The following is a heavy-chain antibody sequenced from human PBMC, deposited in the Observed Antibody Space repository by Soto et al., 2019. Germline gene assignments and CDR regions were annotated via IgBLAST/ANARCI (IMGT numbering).Heavy chain of an antibody. J-gene: IGHJ4*02. CDR3: ARDLNYGLLDY. D-gene: IGHD4-17*01. Sequence: EVQLVESGGGLVQPGGSLRLSCAASGFTFSSYSMNWVRQAPGKGLEWVSYISSSSSTIYHADSVKGRFAISRDNAKNSLYLQLNSLRAEDTAVYYCARDLNYGLLDYWGQGTLVTVSS. CDR1: GFTFSSYS. V-gene: IGHV3-48*01. CDR2: ISSSSSTI.